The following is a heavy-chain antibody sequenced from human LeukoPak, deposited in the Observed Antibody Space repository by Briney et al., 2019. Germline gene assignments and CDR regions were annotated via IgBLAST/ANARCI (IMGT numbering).Heavy chain of an antibody. V-gene: IGHV3-23*01. D-gene: IGHD1-1*01. CDR1: GFTCSISV. Sequence: GGTLRLSCAASGFTCSISVMGWVRQAPGKGLGWVSSISVNGGNTYYADSGKGRITTSTDNTKNTLDRQIYTLAAEDAAKYYCAKATGNLGNRGLGTQVTVSS. CDR3: AKATGNLGN. CDR2: ISVNGGNT. J-gene: IGHJ4*02.